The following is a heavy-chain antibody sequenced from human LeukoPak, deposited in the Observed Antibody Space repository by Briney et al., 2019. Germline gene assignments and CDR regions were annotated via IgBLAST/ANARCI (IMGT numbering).Heavy chain of an antibody. V-gene: IGHV3-48*03. J-gene: IGHJ4*02. Sequence: GGSLRLSCAASGFTFSSYEMNWVRQAPGKGLEWVSYISSSGSTIYYADSVKGRFTISRDNAKNSLYLQMNSLRAEDTAVYYCARVPDYDFWSGYPDYWGQGTLVTVSS. CDR3: ARVPDYDFWSGYPDY. CDR1: GFTFSSYE. CDR2: ISSSGSTI. D-gene: IGHD3-3*01.